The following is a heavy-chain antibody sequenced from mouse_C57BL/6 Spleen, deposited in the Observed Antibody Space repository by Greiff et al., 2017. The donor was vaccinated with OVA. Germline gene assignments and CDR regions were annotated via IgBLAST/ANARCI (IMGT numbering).Heavy chain of an antibody. Sequence: QVQLQQPGAELVKPGASVKLSCKASGYTFTSYWMQWVKQRPGQGLEWIGEIDPSDSYTNYNQKFKGKATLTVDTSSSTAYMQLSSLTSEDSAVYYCARGGYGSRYYFDYWGQGTTLTVSS. V-gene: IGHV1-50*01. CDR1: GYTFTSYW. CDR2: IDPSDSYT. CDR3: ARGGYGSRYYFDY. D-gene: IGHD1-1*01. J-gene: IGHJ2*01.